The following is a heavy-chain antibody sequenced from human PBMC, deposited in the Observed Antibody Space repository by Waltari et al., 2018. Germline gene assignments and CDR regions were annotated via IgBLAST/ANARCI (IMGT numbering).Heavy chain of an antibody. J-gene: IGHJ4*02. CDR3: ARLSEV. V-gene: IGHV1-2*02. CDR1: GYMFTDYY. Sequence: QVQLVQSGAEVKKPGASVTVSCRTSGYMFTDYYMHWVRQAPGQGLEWMGWINPKNGATYSAQKFQGRLTMTMDTSITTFYMDLSGLRSDDAAMYFCARLSEVWGQGTLVTVSS. CDR2: INPKNGAT.